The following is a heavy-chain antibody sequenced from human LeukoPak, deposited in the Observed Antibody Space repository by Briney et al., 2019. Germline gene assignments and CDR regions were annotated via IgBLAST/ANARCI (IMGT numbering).Heavy chain of an antibody. D-gene: IGHD3-3*01. CDR3: ARDSSGYYASYYFDS. CDR2: INHSGST. V-gene: IGHV4-34*01. J-gene: IGHJ4*02. Sequence: SETLSLTCAVYGASFSGYYWSWIRQPPGKGLEWIGEINHSGSTNYNPSLKSRVTISVDTSKNQFSLKLRSVTAADTAVYYCARDSSGYYASYYFDSWGQGALVTVSS. CDR1: GASFSGYY.